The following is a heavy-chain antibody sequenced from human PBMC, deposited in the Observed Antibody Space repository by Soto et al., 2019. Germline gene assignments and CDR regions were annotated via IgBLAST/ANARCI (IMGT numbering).Heavy chain of an antibody. V-gene: IGHV4-39*01. J-gene: IGHJ4*02. Sequence: SETLSRTWTVSGGSISSSSYYGVWIRQPPGKGLEWIGSIYYTGITHYNPSLKSRATISIDTPKNQFSLNLNSVTATDTAVYYCARPARQDTVAGNYWGQGTLVTVSS. CDR3: ARPARQDTVAGNY. D-gene: IGHD6-19*01. CDR1: GGSISSSSYY. CDR2: IYYTGIT.